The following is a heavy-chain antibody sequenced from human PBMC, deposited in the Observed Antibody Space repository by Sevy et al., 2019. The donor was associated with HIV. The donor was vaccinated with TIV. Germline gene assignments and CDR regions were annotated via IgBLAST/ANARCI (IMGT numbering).Heavy chain of an antibody. D-gene: IGHD3-22*01. J-gene: IGHJ4*02. V-gene: IGHV4-38-2*01. CDR2: IYHRGST. Sequence: SETLSLTCVVSGYSISIGYFWGWIRQPPGKGLEWIGSIYHRGSTYYNPSLKSRVTISVDTSKNQFSLKLTSVTAADMAVYYCAREGSPPVDSRGYYHGPSSNFDYWGQGTLVTVSS. CDR1: GYSISIGYF. CDR3: AREGSPPVDSRGYYHGPSSNFDY.